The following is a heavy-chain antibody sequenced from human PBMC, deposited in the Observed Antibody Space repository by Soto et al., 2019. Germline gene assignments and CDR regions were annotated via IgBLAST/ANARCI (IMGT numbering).Heavy chain of an antibody. CDR1: GFTFSSYG. CDR2: ISYDGSNK. CDR3: AKDSSLRYFDWWDYYYGMDV. D-gene: IGHD3-9*01. Sequence: QVQLVESGGGVVQPGRSLRLSCAASGFTFSSYGMHWVRQAPGKGLEWVAVISYDGSNKYYADSAKGRFTISRDNSKNTLYLQMNSLRAEDTAVYYCAKDSSLRYFDWWDYYYGMDVWGQGTTVTVSS. V-gene: IGHV3-30*18. J-gene: IGHJ6*02.